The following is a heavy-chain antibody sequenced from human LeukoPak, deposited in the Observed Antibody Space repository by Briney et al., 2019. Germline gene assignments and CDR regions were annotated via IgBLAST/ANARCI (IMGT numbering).Heavy chain of an antibody. CDR2: INPNSGGK. D-gene: IGHD3-16*01. Sequence: GASVKVSCKASGYTFTGYYMHWVRQAPGQGLEWMGWINPNSGGKNYAQKFQGRVTMTRDTSISTAYMELSRLISVDTAVYYCARDHSPRIITFGGPRSWFDPWGQGTLVTVSS. CDR3: ARDHSPRIITFGGPRSWFDP. J-gene: IGHJ5*02. V-gene: IGHV1-2*02. CDR1: GYTFTGYY.